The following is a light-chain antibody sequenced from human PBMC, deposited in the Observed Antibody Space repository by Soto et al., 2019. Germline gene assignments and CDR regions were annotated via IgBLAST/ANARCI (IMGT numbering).Light chain of an antibody. CDR2: GAS. V-gene: IGKV3-20*01. Sequence: EIVMTQSPATLSVSPAERATLSCRASQSLGGNLAWYQQKPGQAPRLLIYGASSRATGIPDRFSGSGSGTDFTLTISRLEPEDFAVYYCQQYGSSPITFGQGTRLEIK. CDR3: QQYGSSPIT. CDR1: QSLGGN. J-gene: IGKJ5*01.